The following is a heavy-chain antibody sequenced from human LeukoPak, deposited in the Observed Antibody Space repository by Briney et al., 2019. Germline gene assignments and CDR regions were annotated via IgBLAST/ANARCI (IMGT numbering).Heavy chain of an antibody. CDR2: IYYSGST. CDR1: GGSISSYY. D-gene: IGHD1-26*01. Sequence: SETLSLTCTVSGGSISSYYWSWIRQPPGKGLEWIGYIYYSGSTNYNPSLKSRVTISVDTSKNQFSLKLSSVTAADTAVYYCARGKGATHWGQGTLVTVSS. J-gene: IGHJ4*02. V-gene: IGHV4-59*01. CDR3: ARGKGATH.